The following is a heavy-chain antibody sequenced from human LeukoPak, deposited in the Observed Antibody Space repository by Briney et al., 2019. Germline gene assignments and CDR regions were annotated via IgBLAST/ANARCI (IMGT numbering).Heavy chain of an antibody. J-gene: IGHJ6*03. V-gene: IGHV4-34*01. CDR1: GGSFSGYY. CDR3: ARGRGYCSGGSCYGRYYYYYYMDV. Sequence: SETLSLTCAVYGGSFSGYYWSWIRQPPGKGLEWIGEINHSGSTNYNPSLKSRVTMSVDTSKNQFSLKLSSVTAADTAVYYCARGRGYCSGGSCYGRYYYYYYMDVWGKGTTVTVSS. D-gene: IGHD2-15*01. CDR2: INHSGST.